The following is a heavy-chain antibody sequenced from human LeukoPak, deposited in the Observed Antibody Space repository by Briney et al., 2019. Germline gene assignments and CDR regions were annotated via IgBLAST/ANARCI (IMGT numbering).Heavy chain of an antibody. J-gene: IGHJ4*02. V-gene: IGHV4-59*01. CDR2: IHYSGST. Sequence: SGTLSLTCSVSDGSNSRSYWSWIRQPPGKGLEWIGYIHYSGSTNYNPSLKSRAIISVDTSKNRFSLKLNSVTAADTAMYYCAKCGLDSNGYWTSFDSWGQGTLVTVSS. CDR3: AKCGLDSNGYWTSFDS. D-gene: IGHD3-22*01. CDR1: DGSNSRSY.